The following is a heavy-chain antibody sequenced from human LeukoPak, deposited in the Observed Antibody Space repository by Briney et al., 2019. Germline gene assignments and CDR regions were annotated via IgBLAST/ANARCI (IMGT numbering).Heavy chain of an antibody. CDR3: ARDSSSTYYCFMDV. V-gene: IGHV4-4*07. Sequence: SETLSLTCTVSGGSISSYYWTWIRQPAGKGLEWIGRIYTSGSTNYNPSLKSRVTMSVDTSKNQFSLKLSSVTAADTAVYYCARDSSSTYYCFMDVWGKGTTVTVSS. J-gene: IGHJ6*03. CDR1: GGSISSYY. CDR2: IYTSGST. D-gene: IGHD2-2*01.